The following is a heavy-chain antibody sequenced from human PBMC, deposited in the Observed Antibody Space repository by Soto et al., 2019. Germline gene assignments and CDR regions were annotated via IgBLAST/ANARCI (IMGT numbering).Heavy chain of an antibody. CDR2: IYPGDSDT. J-gene: IGHJ6*02. Sequence: PGESLKISCKGSGYSFTSYWIGWVRQMPGKGLEWMGIIYPGDSDTRYSPSFQGQVTISADKSISTAYLQWSSLKASDTAMYYCARHRRSSGYNLGYYCGMDVWGQGTTVTVYS. CDR3: ARHRRSSGYNLGYYCGMDV. D-gene: IGHD3-22*01. V-gene: IGHV5-51*01. CDR1: GYSFTSYW.